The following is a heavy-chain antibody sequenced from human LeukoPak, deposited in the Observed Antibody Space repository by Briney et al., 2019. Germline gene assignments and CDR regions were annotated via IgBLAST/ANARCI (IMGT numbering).Heavy chain of an antibody. CDR3: ATCGAWFGAVNYCALYF. CDR2: ISASGEST. D-gene: IGHD3-10*01. Sequence: AGGSLRLSCAASGSSFSSYAMSWVRQAPGKGLEWVSVISASGESTQYADSVKGRFAISRDNFKKTLDLQMDGLRVEDTAVYYCATCGAWFGAVNYCALYFWGQGTTVTVSS. CDR1: GSSFSSYA. J-gene: IGHJ6*02. V-gene: IGHV3-23*01.